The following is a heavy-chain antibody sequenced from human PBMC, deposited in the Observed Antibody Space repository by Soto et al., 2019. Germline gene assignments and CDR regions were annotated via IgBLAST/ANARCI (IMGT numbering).Heavy chain of an antibody. CDR3: ARHFQQLDLNWFDP. CDR1: GGSISSYY. V-gene: IGHV4-59*08. Sequence: QVQLQESGPGLVKPSETLSLTCTVSGGSISSYYWSWIRQPPGKGLEWIGYIYYSGSTNYNPSLKSRVTISVDTSKNQFSLKLSSVTAADTAVYYCARHFQQLDLNWFDPWGQGTLVTVSS. J-gene: IGHJ5*02. D-gene: IGHD6-13*01. CDR2: IYYSGST.